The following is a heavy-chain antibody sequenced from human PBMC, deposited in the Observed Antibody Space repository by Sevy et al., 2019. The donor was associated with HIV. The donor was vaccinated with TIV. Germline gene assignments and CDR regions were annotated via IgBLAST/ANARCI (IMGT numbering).Heavy chain of an antibody. Sequence: GGSLRLSCAASGFTFSSYAMHWVRQAPGKGLEWVAVISYDGSNKYYADSVKGRFTISRDNSKNTLYLQMTSLRAGDTAVYYCARDDVGCSSTSCYGFDYWGQGTLVTVSS. D-gene: IGHD2-2*01. V-gene: IGHV3-30-3*01. CDR3: ARDDVGCSSTSCYGFDY. J-gene: IGHJ4*02. CDR1: GFTFSSYA. CDR2: ISYDGSNK.